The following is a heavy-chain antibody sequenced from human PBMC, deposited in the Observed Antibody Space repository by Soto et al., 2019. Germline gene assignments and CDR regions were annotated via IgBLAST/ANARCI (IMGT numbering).Heavy chain of an antibody. Sequence: EVQLLESGGGLVQPGGSLRLSCAASGFTFSSYAMSWVRQAPGKGLEWVSAISGSGGSTYYADSVKGRFTISRDNSKNPLYLQMNSLRAEDTAVYYCATKGYCSGGSCYHLDYWGQGTLVTVSS. CDR2: ISGSGGST. CDR1: GFTFSSYA. J-gene: IGHJ4*02. D-gene: IGHD2-15*01. CDR3: ATKGYCSGGSCYHLDY. V-gene: IGHV3-23*01.